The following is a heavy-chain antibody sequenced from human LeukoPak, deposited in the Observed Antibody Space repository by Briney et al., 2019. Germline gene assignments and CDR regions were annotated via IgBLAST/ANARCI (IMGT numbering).Heavy chain of an antibody. Sequence: SEALSLTCTVSGDSISSSIYYWGWIRQPPGKGLEWIGCIYYNGYTYYTSSLKSRVTIFVDTSKNQLSLKLISVTAADTAVYYCARQGGDTMVRGVVRDWFDPWGQGTLVTVSS. D-gene: IGHD3-10*01. CDR1: GDSISSSIYY. V-gene: IGHV4-39*01. CDR2: IYYNGYT. CDR3: ARQGGDTMVRGVVRDWFDP. J-gene: IGHJ5*02.